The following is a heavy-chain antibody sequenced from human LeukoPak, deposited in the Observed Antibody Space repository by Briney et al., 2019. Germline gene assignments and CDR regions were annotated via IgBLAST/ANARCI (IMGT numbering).Heavy chain of an antibody. CDR3: ARGFDGITIFGVVNTFDY. V-gene: IGHV1-46*01. J-gene: IGHJ4*02. CDR1: GYTFTSYY. CDR2: INPSGGST. Sequence: ASVKVSCRASGYTFTSYYMHWVRQAPGQGLEWMGIINPSGGSTSYAQKFQGRVTMTRDTSTSTVYMELSSLRSEDTAVYYCARGFDGITIFGVVNTFDYWGQGTLVTVSS. D-gene: IGHD3-3*01.